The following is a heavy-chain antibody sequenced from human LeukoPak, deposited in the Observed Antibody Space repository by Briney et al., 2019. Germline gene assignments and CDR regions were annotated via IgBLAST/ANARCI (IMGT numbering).Heavy chain of an antibody. Sequence: SETLSLTCAVSGGSISSSNWWSWVRQPPGKGLELIGEIYHSGSTNYNPSLKSRVTISVDTSKNQFSLKLSSVTAADTAVYYCASVPTTGPYYFDYWGQGTLVTVSS. D-gene: IGHD1-1*01. CDR3: ASVPTTGPYYFDY. V-gene: IGHV4-4*02. J-gene: IGHJ4*02. CDR2: IYHSGST. CDR1: GGSISSSNW.